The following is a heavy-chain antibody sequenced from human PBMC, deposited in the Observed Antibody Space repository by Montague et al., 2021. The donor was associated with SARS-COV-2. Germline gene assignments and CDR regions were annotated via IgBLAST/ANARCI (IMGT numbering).Heavy chain of an antibody. CDR2: VYWDDDE. CDR3: VYWKMGDGNPNFEF. V-gene: IGHV2-5*02. Sequence: PALVKPTQTLTLTCTFSGFSLTTFGVGVGWIRQPPGKAPEWLTLVYWDDDEHYSPSLKNRLSVTKAASEPRVFLRMTNMHPVDTATYYCVYWKMGDGNPNFEFWGQGTLVTVSS. J-gene: IGHJ4*02. CDR1: GFSLTTFGVG. D-gene: IGHD1-1*01.